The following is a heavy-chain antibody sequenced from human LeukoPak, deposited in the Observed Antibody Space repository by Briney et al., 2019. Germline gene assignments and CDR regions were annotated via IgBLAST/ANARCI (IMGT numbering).Heavy chain of an antibody. CDR2: ISGDGVST. V-gene: IGHV3-43*02. CDR3: VRGSPRGWYHWNYYFDS. J-gene: IGHJ4*02. CDR1: GFTFGEYA. Sequence: GGSLRLSCAASGFTFGEYAMHWVRQPPGKGLEWVSLISGDGVSTYYADSMKGRFSISRDNSGNSLYLQIFSLRTEDTALYYCVRGSPRGWYHWNYYFDSWGQGTLVTVSS. D-gene: IGHD1-7*01.